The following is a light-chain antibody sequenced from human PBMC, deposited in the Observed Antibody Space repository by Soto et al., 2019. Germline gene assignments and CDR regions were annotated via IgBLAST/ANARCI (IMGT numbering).Light chain of an antibody. CDR3: SAYTARSSLV. CDR2: EVR. CDR1: MRDVGAYNL. V-gene: IGLV2-14*01. J-gene: IGLJ3*02. Sequence: QSVLTQPASVSGSAGQSITISCSGTMRDVGAYNLVSWYQQHPGTAPKLIIYEVRNRPSGISSRFSGSRSGNTASLTISGLQSEDEGVYYCSAYTARSSLVFGGRTKVTV.